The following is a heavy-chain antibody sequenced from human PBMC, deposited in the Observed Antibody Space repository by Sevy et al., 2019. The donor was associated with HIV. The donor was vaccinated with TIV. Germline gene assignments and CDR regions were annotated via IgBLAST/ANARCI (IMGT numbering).Heavy chain of an antibody. Sequence: SETLSLTCTVSGGSITSSGHYWGWIRQSPGKGLEWIGAVYYVGNSYANPSLTSRFTISADTFKNLFSLSLTSLTAADTAIYYCARVAGGENYDYGIDVWGLGTSVTVSS. CDR1: GGSITSSGHY. V-gene: IGHV4-39*01. CDR3: ARVAGGENYDYGIDV. CDR2: VYYVGNS. J-gene: IGHJ6*02. D-gene: IGHD2-21*01.